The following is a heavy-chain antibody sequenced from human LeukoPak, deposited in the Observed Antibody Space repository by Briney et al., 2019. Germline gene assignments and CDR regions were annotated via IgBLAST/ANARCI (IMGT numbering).Heavy chain of an antibody. J-gene: IGHJ4*02. CDR2: MKQDGSEI. V-gene: IGHV3-7*01. Sequence: PGESLRLSCEASGFTFSSYWMSWVRQAPGKGLEWVANMKQDGSEINYVGSVRGRFTISRDNAKNSLYLQMNSLRAEGTAVYYCARRGSYSLFDYWGPGTLVTVSS. CDR3: ARRGSYSLFDY. D-gene: IGHD1-26*01. CDR1: GFTFSSYW.